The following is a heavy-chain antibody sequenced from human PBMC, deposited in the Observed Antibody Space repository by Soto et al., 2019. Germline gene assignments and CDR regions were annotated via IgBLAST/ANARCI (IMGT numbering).Heavy chain of an antibody. CDR3: TRDWRHFVH. CDR1: GFDFRGYF. V-gene: IGHV3-7*01. Sequence: VQLVDSGGGLVQPGGSLRLSCATSGFDFRGYFMTWVRQPPGKGLEWVANIGQDGSKKNYVDSVRGRFTISKDTATNIMYLQMDNLKGEDTGLYYCTRDWRHFVHWSRGPPVIVSS. J-gene: IGHJ4*02. CDR2: IGQDGSKK.